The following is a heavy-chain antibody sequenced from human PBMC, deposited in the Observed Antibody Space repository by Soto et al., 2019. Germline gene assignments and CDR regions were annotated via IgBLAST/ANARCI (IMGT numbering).Heavy chain of an antibody. CDR2: IYYSGSS. J-gene: IGHJ4*02. CDR3: ARVEGSSYYFRHDC. D-gene: IGHD1-26*01. CDR1: GGYISSGSYH. Sequence: SETLSLTCTVSGGYISSGSYHWSWIRQHPGKGLEWIGNIYYSGSSYYNPSLKSRATISIDTSKDQFSLRLGSVTAADTAVYYCARVEGSSYYFRHDCWGRGTLVTVSS. V-gene: IGHV4-31*03.